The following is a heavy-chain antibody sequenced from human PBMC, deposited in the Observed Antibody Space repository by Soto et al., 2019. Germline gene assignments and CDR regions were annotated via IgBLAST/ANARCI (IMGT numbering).Heavy chain of an antibody. V-gene: IGHV4-59*08. CDR1: GGSIISYY. Sequence: AETLSLTCTVSGGSIISYYWIWIRQPPGKGLEWIGYIYYSGSTNYNPSLKSRVTISVDTSKNHFSLKMTSVTGADTAVYSCARGIQEGFDPWGQGTLVTVSS. CDR3: ARGIQEGFDP. D-gene: IGHD1-20*01. CDR2: IYYSGST. J-gene: IGHJ5*02.